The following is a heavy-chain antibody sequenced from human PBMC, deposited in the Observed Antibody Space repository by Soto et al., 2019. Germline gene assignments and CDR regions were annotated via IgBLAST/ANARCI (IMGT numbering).Heavy chain of an antibody. V-gene: IGHV1-18*01. CDR2: ISAYNGNT. CDR3: ARDAGRVLGVAATDY. D-gene: IGHD2-15*01. CDR1: GYTFTSYG. J-gene: IGHJ4*02. Sequence: QVQLVQSGAEVKKPGASVKVSCKASGYTFTSYGISWVRQAPGQGLEWMGWISAYNGNTNYAQKLQGRVTMTTDTSKSTAYMEVRGLRPDDTAVYYCARDAGRVLGVAATDYWGQGTLVTVSS.